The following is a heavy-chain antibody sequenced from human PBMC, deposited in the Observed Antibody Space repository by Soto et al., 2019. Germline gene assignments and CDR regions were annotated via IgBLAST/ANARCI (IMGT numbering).Heavy chain of an antibody. CDR3: ARAYYDSWSGDFDY. CDR2: IYHSGST. CDR1: GGSVSSDNYY. V-gene: IGHV4-61*01. Sequence: QVHLQESGPGLVKPSETLSLTCTVSGGSVSSDNYYWTWIRQPPGKGLEWIGHIYHSGSTNYNPSLKSRVTISVDTSKNRFSLKVTSVTAADTAIYYCARAYYDSWSGDFDYWGQGTLVTVSS. D-gene: IGHD3-3*01. J-gene: IGHJ4*02.